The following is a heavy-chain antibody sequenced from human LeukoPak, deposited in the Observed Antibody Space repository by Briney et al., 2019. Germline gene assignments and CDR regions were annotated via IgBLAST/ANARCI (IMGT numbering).Heavy chain of an antibody. CDR3: ASGHYGSGSMDV. CDR1: GGSFSGYY. J-gene: IGHJ6*02. CDR2: INHSGST. Sequence: SETLSLTCAGYGGSFSGYYWSWIRQPPGKGLEGIGEINHSGSTNYNPSLKSRVTISVDTSKTQFSLKLSSVTAADTAVYYCASGHYGSGSMDVWGQGTTVTVSS. V-gene: IGHV4-34*01. D-gene: IGHD3-10*01.